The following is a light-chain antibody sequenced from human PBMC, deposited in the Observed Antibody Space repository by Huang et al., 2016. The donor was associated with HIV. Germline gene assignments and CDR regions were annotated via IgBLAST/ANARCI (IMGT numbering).Light chain of an antibody. J-gene: IGKJ3*01. CDR3: QQYDESPFN. V-gene: IGKV3-20*01. CDR1: QSVTIKY. CDR2: GAS. Sequence: EIVLTQSPGTLSLSPGESATLSCRASQSVTIKYLAWYQQKPGQSPRLLIYGASSRATGIADRFSGSGSGTDFTLTISRLEPEDFAVYYCQQYDESPFNFGPGTKVDIK.